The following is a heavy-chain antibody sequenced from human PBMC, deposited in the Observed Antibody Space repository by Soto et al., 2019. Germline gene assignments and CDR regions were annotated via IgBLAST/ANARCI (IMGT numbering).Heavy chain of an antibody. CDR2: IYDGGSM. D-gene: IGHD1-26*01. Sequence: GGSLRLSCAASGVNVNSNYINWVRQAPGKGLEWVPVIYDGGSMYYADSVKGRFTISRDNSKNTVYLQMNSLRAEDTAMYYCARKWELDFWGQGTPVTVSS. J-gene: IGHJ4*02. CDR1: GVNVNSNY. V-gene: IGHV3-53*01. CDR3: ARKWELDF.